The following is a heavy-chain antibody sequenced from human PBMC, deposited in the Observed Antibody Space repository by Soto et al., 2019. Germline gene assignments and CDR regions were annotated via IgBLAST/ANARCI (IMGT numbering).Heavy chain of an antibody. CDR1: GYTFTSYG. J-gene: IGHJ6*02. D-gene: IGHD3-3*01. V-gene: IGHV1-18*01. CDR2: ISAYNGNT. CDR3: ARVITIFGVASRPDYGMDV. Sequence: GASVKVSCKASGYTFTSYGISWVRQAPGQGLEWMGWISAYNGNTNYAQKLQGRVTMTTDTSTSIAYMELRSLRSDDTAVYYCARVITIFGVASRPDYGMDVWGQGTTVTVSS.